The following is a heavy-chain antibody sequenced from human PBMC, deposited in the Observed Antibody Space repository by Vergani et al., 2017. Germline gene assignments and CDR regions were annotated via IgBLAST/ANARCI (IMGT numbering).Heavy chain of an antibody. CDR1: EFTFSNYA. Sequence: VQLLESGGGLVQPGGSLRLTCAASEFTFSNYAMNWVRQAPGKGLEWVVGISFDGTNEYYPDSVKGRFTISRDNSKNMLFLQMNNLRTEDTAIYYCAKQYFVSGNYLFDYWGQGTLVTVSS. J-gene: IGHJ4*02. D-gene: IGHD3-10*01. CDR3: AKQYFVSGNYLFDY. CDR2: ISFDGTNE. V-gene: IGHV3-30*18.